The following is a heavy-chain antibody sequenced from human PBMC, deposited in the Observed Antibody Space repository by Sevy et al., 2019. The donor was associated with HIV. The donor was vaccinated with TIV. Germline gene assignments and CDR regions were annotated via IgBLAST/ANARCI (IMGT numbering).Heavy chain of an antibody. Sequence: SGPTLVNPTQTLTLTCTFSGFSLSTSGVGVGWIRQPPGKALEWLALIYWDDDKRYSPSLKSRLTITKDTSKNQVVLTMTNMDPVDTATYYCAHETAVAGTEVGVARFDYWGQGTLVTVSS. CDR1: GFSLSTSGVG. D-gene: IGHD6-19*01. CDR2: IYWDDDK. V-gene: IGHV2-5*02. CDR3: AHETAVAGTEVGVARFDY. J-gene: IGHJ4*02.